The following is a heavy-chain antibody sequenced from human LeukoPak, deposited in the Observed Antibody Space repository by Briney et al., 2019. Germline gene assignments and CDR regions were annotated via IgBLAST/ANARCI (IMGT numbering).Heavy chain of an antibody. V-gene: IGHV4-34*01. CDR2: INHSGST. CDR1: GGSFSGYY. Sequence: PSETLSLTCAVYGGSFSGYYWSWIRQPPGKGLEWIGEINHSGSTNYNPSLKSRVTISVDTSKNQFSLNLNSVTAADTAVYYCARLGLQHEASGWSTWDYYYYIDVWGKGTTVTISS. D-gene: IGHD6-19*01. J-gene: IGHJ6*03. CDR3: ARLGLQHEASGWSTWDYYYYIDV.